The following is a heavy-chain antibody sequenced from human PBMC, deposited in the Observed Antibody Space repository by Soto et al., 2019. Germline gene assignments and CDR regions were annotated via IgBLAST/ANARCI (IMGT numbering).Heavy chain of an antibody. D-gene: IGHD3-10*01. CDR3: ARLPSGQDDDFDI. CDR1: GYTFTSYG. J-gene: IGHJ3*02. V-gene: IGHV1-18*01. CDR2: ISAYNGNT. Sequence: GTSVKVSCKASGYTFTSYGISWVRQAPGQGLEWMGWISAYNGNTNYAQKLQGRVTMTTDTSTGTAYMELRSLRSDDTAVYYCARLPSGQDDDFDIWGQGTMVTVSS.